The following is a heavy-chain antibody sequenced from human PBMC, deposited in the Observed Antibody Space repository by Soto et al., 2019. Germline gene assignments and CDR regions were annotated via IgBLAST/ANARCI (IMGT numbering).Heavy chain of an antibody. CDR3: ARPRHSSWWGWFDP. V-gene: IGHV4-39*01. CDR1: GGSISSSSYY. Sequence: QLQLQESGPGLVKPSETLSLTCTVSGGSISSSSYYWGWIRQPPGKGLEWIGSIYYSGSTYYNPSLKSRVTISADTSKNQFSLKLSSVTAADTAVYYCARPRHSSWWGWFDPWGQGTLVTVSS. D-gene: IGHD2-8*02. CDR2: IYYSGST. J-gene: IGHJ5*02.